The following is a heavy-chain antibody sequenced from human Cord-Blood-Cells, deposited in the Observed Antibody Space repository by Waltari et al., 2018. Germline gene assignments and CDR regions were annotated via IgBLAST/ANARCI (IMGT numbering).Heavy chain of an antibody. Sequence: EVQLVESGGGLVPPGGSLSLSLEASGSTSRRHCSHWVRHAPGKGLAWVARINSDGSSTSYADSVKGRFTISRDNAKNTLYLQMNSLRAEDTAVYYCARDQGGSDFWSGYHDYWGQGTLVTVSS. V-gene: IGHV3-74*01. CDR1: GSTSRRHC. J-gene: IGHJ4*02. CDR3: ARDQGGSDFWSGYHDY. CDR2: INSDGSST. D-gene: IGHD3-3*01.